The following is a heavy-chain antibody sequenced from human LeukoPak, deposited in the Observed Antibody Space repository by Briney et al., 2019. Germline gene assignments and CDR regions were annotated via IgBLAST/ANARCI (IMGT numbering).Heavy chain of an antibody. V-gene: IGHV3-23*01. J-gene: IGHJ4*01. CDR2: VSGSGGRT. CDR3: ARDATYCSGGSCSNFDY. D-gene: IGHD2-15*01. CDR1: GFTFSSYA. Sequence: GGSLRLSCAASGFTFSSYAMSWVRQAPGKGLEWVSSVSGSGGRTYYADSVKGRFTISRDNSKNTLYLQMNSLRAEDTAVYYCARDATYCSGGSCSNFDYRGHGTLVTVSS.